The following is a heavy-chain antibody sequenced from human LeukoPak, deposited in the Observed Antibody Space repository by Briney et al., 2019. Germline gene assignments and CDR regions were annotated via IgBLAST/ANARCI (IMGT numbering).Heavy chain of an antibody. Sequence: SETLSLTCTVSGGSVSSNSYSWGWIRQPPGKGLEWIGTIYYSGSTYYNPSLKRRVTISVDTSKNHFSLKLSSVTAADTAVYYCARDRFDYWGQGTLVTVSS. V-gene: IGHV4-39*07. CDR1: GGSVSSNSYS. J-gene: IGHJ4*02. CDR2: IYYSGST. CDR3: ARDRFDY.